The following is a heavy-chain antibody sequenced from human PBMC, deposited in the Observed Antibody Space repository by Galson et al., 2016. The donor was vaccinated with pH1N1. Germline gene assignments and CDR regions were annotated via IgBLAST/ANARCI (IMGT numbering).Heavy chain of an antibody. V-gene: IGHV3-53*01. D-gene: IGHD2-8*01. CDR1: GFLVSSKF. J-gene: IGHJ4*02. Sequence: SLRLSCAASGFLVSSKFMSWVRQAPGKGLDWVSIIYPRGATYYAESVKGRFTISRDISKNTRFLHMNSLRSEDTALYYCTSDTGANGADCWGQGTLVTVSS. CDR3: TSDTGANGADC. CDR2: IYPRGAT.